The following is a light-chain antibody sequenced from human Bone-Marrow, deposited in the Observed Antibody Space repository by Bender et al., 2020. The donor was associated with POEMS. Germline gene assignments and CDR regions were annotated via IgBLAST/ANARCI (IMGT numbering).Light chain of an antibody. J-gene: IGLJ3*02. CDR1: SSDVGSYNY. Sequence: QSALTQPASVSGSPGQSITISCTGTSSDVGSYNYVSWYQQHPGKAPKLMIYDVSNRPSGVSNRFSGSKSGNTASLTISGLQAEDEGDYYCSSYTSTNRVFGGGTKLTVL. CDR2: DVS. V-gene: IGLV2-14*01. CDR3: SSYTSTNRV.